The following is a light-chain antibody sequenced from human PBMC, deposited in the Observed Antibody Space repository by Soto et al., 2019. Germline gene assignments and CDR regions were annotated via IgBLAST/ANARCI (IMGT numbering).Light chain of an antibody. J-gene: IGKJ5*01. CDR3: QPYNKWPPIP. Sequence: EIGLSQSPAILSVSPGERATLSCRTSQSVSNNYLAWYQQKPGQAPRLLIYGASTRATGIPARFSGSGSGTEFTLTISSLQSEDFAVYYCQPYNKWPPIPFGHGRRLEV. CDR2: GAS. CDR1: QSVSNN. V-gene: IGKV3-15*01.